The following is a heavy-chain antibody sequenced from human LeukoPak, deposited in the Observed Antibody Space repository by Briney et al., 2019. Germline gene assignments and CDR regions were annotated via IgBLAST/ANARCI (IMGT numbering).Heavy chain of an antibody. V-gene: IGHV1-69*13. J-gene: IGHJ4*02. CDR1: GYTFTSYG. CDR3: ARGSRDGYNLGVDY. D-gene: IGHD5-24*01. CDR2: IIPIFGTA. Sequence: SVTVSCKASGYTFTSYGISWVRQAPGQGLEWMGGIIPIFGTANYAQKFQGRVTITADESTSTAYMELSSLRSEDTAVYYCARGSRDGYNLGVDYWGQGTLVTVSS.